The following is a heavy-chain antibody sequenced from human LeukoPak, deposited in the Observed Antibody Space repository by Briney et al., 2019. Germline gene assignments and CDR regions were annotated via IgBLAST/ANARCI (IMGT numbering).Heavy chain of an antibody. D-gene: IGHD6-6*01. Sequence: GGSLRLSCAASGFTFSSYSMNWVRQAPGKGLEWVSVISGSGDSAYYADSVKGRFTISRDNSKNTLYLQMSGLTAEDTAVYYCAKHAGSSEYYGVDVWGQGTTVTVSS. J-gene: IGHJ6*02. CDR3: AKHAGSSEYYGVDV. V-gene: IGHV3-23*01. CDR1: GFTFSSYS. CDR2: ISGSGDSA.